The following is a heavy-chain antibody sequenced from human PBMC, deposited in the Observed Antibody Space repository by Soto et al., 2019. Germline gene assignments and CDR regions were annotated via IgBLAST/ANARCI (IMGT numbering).Heavy chain of an antibody. Sequence: QVQLQESGPGLVKPSQTLSLTCTVSGGSISSGGYYWSWIRQHPGKGLEWIGYIYYSGSTYYNPSLQSRVTISVDTSNNQFSLKLSPVTAADTAVYYCARLVDIVLDYWGQGTLVTVSS. J-gene: IGHJ4*02. V-gene: IGHV4-31*03. CDR3: ARLVDIVLDY. CDR1: GGSISSGGYY. CDR2: IYYSGST. D-gene: IGHD5-12*01.